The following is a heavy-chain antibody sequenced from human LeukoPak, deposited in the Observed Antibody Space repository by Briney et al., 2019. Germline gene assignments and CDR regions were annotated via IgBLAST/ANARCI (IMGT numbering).Heavy chain of an antibody. CDR2: ISSSGSST. CDR1: GFTFSNYA. CDR3: ATQRSGWHYFDY. Sequence: GGFLRLSCAASGFTFSNYAMSWVRQAPGKGLEWVSSISSSGSSTYYADSVKGRFTISRDNSKNTLFLQMNSLRAEDTAVYYFATQRSGWHYFDYWGQGTLVTVSS. V-gene: IGHV3-23*01. D-gene: IGHD6-19*01. J-gene: IGHJ4*02.